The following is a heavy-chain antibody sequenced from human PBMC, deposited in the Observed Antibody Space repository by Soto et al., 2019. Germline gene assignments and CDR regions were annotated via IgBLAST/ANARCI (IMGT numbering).Heavy chain of an antibody. CDR2: TSPGDSDT. J-gene: IGHJ6*04. D-gene: IGHD3-16*01. CDR1: GYSFTIYW. CDR3: ARRARPLNHYYCYHGMDV. Sequence: GWALKISCKWSGYSFTIYWIGWGRQMPGEGLEWPGITSPGDSDTRYSPSFQGQVTISADKSISTAYPQWSTPKASDTPTYYCARRARPLNHYYCYHGMDVWGEGTTVTVSS. V-gene: IGHV5-51*01.